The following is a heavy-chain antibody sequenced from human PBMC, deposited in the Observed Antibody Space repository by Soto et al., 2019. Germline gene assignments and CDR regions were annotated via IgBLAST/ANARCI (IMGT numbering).Heavy chain of an antibody. J-gene: IGHJ5*01. D-gene: IGHD3-22*01. CDR2: INHSGRV. V-gene: IGHV4-34*01. CDR1: GGSFSGRS. CDR3: STRAYDTNGYYRFDP. Sequence: SETLSLTCAVYGGSFSGRSWTWIRQSPGKGLEWIGDINHSGRVNYSPSLKSRVTISLDTSKNQFSLTLGAVTAADTAMYYCSTRAYDTNGYYRFDPWGQGTLVTVSS.